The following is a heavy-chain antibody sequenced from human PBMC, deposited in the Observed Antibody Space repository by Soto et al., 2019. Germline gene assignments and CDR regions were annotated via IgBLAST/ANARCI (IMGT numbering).Heavy chain of an antibody. Sequence: GSLRLSCAASGFTFSDYYMSWIRQAPGKGLEWVSYISSSSSYTNYADSVKGRFTISRDNAKNSLYLQMNSLRAEDTAVYYCARDSFVAAAGTGYWFDPWGQGTLVTVSS. D-gene: IGHD6-13*01. CDR2: ISSSSSYT. V-gene: IGHV3-11*06. J-gene: IGHJ5*02. CDR1: GFTFSDYY. CDR3: ARDSFVAAAGTGYWFDP.